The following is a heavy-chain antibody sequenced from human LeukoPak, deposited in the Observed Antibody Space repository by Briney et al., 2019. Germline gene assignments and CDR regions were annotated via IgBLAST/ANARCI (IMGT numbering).Heavy chain of an antibody. J-gene: IGHJ4*02. CDR2: IYYSGST. CDR1: GGSISSSSYS. CDR3: ARLGIVVVTDSFDY. Sequence: SETLSLTCTVSGGSISSSSYSWGWIRQPPGKGLEWIVSIYYSGSTYYNPSLKSRVTISVDTSKNQFSLKLSSVTAADTAVYYCARLGIVVVTDSFDYWGQGTLVTVSS. D-gene: IGHD2-21*02. V-gene: IGHV4-39*01.